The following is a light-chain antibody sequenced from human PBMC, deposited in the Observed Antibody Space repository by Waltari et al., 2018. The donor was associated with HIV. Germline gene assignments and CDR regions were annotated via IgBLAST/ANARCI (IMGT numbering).Light chain of an antibody. CDR3: HQSSSLPPWT. CDR2: YAS. CDR1: QSIGSS. V-gene: IGKV6-21*01. Sequence: EIVLTQCSNFQSVTPKAQVPITCRASQSIGSSLHWYQQKPDQAQKLLIKYASQSFSGVPSRFSGRGSGTNFTLTINSLEAEDAATYYCHQSSSLPPWTFGQGTKVEIK. J-gene: IGKJ1*01.